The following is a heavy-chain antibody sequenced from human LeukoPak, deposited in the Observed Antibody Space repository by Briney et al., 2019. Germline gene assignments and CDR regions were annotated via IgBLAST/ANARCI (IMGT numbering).Heavy chain of an antibody. CDR2: IYPGDSDT. CDR3: ARPTPSGSYSKNAFDI. D-gene: IGHD1-26*01. J-gene: IGHJ3*02. V-gene: IGHV5-51*01. Sequence: GESLKISCKGSGYSFTSYWIGWVRQMPGRGLEWMGIIYPGDSDTRYSPSFQGQVTISADKSISTAYLQWSSLKASDTAMYYCARPTPSGSYSKNAFDIWGQGTMVTVSS. CDR1: GYSFTSYW.